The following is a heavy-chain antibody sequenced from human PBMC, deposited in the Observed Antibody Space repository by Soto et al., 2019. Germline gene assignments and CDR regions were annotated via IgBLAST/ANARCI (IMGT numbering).Heavy chain of an antibody. CDR3: ARDPAPWLVRPQGFQH. J-gene: IGHJ1*01. V-gene: IGHV1-8*01. Sequence: ASVKVFCKASGNTFTSYDINWVRQATGHGLEWMGWINPNSGNIGYAQKFQGRITMTRDTAIRTAYMEVSRLRSDDTAVYYCARDPAPWLVRPQGFQHWGQGTLVTVSS. D-gene: IGHD6-19*01. CDR2: INPNSGNI. CDR1: GNTFTSYD.